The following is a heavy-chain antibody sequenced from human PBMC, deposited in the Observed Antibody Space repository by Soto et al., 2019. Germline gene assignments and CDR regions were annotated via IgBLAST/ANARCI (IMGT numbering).Heavy chain of an antibody. V-gene: IGHV6-1*01. D-gene: IGHD6-13*01. CDR2: TYYRSKWYN. CDR1: GDSVSSNSAA. J-gene: IGHJ4*02. CDR3: ARDPGYSSSWYMKALDH. Sequence: KQSPTLSLTCAISGDSVSSNSAAWNWIRQSPSRGLEWLGRTYYRSKWYNDYAVSVKSRITINPDTSKNQFSLQLNSVTPEDTAVYYCARDPGYSSSWYMKALDHWGQGTLVTVSS.